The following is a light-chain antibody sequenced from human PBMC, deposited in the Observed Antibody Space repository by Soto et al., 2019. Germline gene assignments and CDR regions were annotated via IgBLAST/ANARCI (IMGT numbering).Light chain of an antibody. CDR1: QRVSTF. J-gene: IGKJ1*01. Sequence: EIVLTQSPGTLSLSPGDRATLSCRASQRVSTFLAWYQQRPGQAPRLLISEASNRATGIPARFSGSGSGTDYTLTISSLQPEDSAVYYCQQSHNWPRTFGQGTKVDIK. CDR3: QQSHNWPRT. V-gene: IGKV3-11*01. CDR2: EAS.